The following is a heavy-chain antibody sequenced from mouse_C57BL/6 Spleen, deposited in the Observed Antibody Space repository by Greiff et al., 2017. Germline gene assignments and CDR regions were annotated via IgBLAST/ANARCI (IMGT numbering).Heavy chain of an antibody. Sequence: VQLQQPGAELVMPGASVKLSCKASGYTFTSYWMHWVKQRPGQGLEWIGEIDPSDSYTNYNQKFKGKSTLTVDKSSSTAYMQLSSLTSEDSAVYYCARRTHYSWFAYWGQGTLVTVSA. CDR1: GYTFTSYW. J-gene: IGHJ3*01. CDR2: IDPSDSYT. CDR3: ARRTHYSWFAY. V-gene: IGHV1-69*01. D-gene: IGHD1-1*01.